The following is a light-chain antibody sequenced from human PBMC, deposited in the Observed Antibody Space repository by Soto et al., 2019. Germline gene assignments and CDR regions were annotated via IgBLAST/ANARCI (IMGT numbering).Light chain of an antibody. CDR2: DVS. CDR3: CSYVGSDTSFV. CDR1: TSDVGGYNF. V-gene: IGLV2-11*01. Sequence: QSVLAQPRSVSGSPGQSVTISCTGTTSDVGGYNFVSWYQQRPGKVPKLMIYDVSIRPSGVPDRFSGSKSGNTASLTISGLQAEDEADYYCCSYVGSDTSFVFGSGTKVPS. J-gene: IGLJ1*01.